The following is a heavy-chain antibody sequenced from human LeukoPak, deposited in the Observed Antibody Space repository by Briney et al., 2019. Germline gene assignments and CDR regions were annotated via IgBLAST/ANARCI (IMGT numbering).Heavy chain of an antibody. CDR2: IWYDGSNK. J-gene: IGHJ3*02. Sequence: TGGSLRLSCAASGFTFSSYGMHWVRQAPGKGLEWVAVIWYDGSNKYYADSVKGRFTISRDNSKNTLYLQMNSLRAEDTAVYYCARETGTPRDAFDIWGQGTMVTVSS. CDR1: GFTFSSYG. V-gene: IGHV3-33*01. D-gene: IGHD1-1*01. CDR3: ARETGTPRDAFDI.